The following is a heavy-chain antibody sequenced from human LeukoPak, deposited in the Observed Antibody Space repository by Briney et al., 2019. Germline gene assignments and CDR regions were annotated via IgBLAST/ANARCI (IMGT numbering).Heavy chain of an antibody. D-gene: IGHD3-10*02. J-gene: IGHJ5*02. CDR2: IYYSGST. V-gene: IGHV4-31*03. CDR3: ARGRCSAGDNWFDP. CDR1: GGSISSGGYY. Sequence: PSQTLSLTCTVSGGSISSGGYYWSWIRQHPGKGLEWIGYIYYSGSTYYNPSLKSRVTISVDTSKNQFSLKLSSVTAADTAVYYCARGRCSAGDNWFDPWGQGTLVTVSS.